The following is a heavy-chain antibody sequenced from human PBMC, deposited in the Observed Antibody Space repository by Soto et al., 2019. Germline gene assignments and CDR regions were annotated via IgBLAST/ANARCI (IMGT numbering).Heavy chain of an antibody. Sequence: QVQLQESGPGLVKPSETLSLTCTVPGDSITSYFWSWTRQPPGKGLEWIGYIHSTGSTSYNPSLQCRVTMSVDTSKYQLSLTVISVTAAGTSVYYCASFCRGHSYYGMDVWGQGTTVIVSS. D-gene: IGHD3-10*01. J-gene: IGHJ6*02. CDR1: GDSITSYF. V-gene: IGHV4-59*01. CDR2: IHSTGST. CDR3: ASFCRGHSYYGMDV.